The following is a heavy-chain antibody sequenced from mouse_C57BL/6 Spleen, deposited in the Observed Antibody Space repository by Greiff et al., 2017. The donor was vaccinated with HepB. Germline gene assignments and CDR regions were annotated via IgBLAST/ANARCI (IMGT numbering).Heavy chain of an antibody. D-gene: IGHD2-4*01. Sequence: VQLQQSGPELVKPGASVKISCKASGYAFSSSWMNWVKQRPGKGLEWIGRIYPGDGDTNYNGKFKGKATLTADKSSSTAYMQLSSLTSEDSAVYFCAFYDYDEGYFDVWGTGTTVTDSS. CDR2: IYPGDGDT. CDR3: AFYDYDEGYFDV. CDR1: GYAFSSSW. J-gene: IGHJ1*03. V-gene: IGHV1-82*01.